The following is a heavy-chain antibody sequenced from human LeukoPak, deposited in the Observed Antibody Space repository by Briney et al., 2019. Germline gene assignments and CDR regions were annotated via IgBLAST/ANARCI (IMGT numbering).Heavy chain of an antibody. Sequence: GGSLRLSCAASGFTFSSYGMHWVRQAPGKGLEWVAVISYDGSNKYYADSVKGRFTISRDNSKNTLYLQMNSLRAEDTAVYYCARDGTTPMSNFYYAMDVWGQGTTVTVSS. CDR3: ARDGTTPMSNFYYAMDV. V-gene: IGHV3-30*03. D-gene: IGHD4-11*01. CDR2: ISYDGSNK. CDR1: GFTFSSYG. J-gene: IGHJ6*02.